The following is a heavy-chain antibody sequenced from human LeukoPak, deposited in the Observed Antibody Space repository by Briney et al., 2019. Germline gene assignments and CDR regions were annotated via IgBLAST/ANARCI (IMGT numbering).Heavy chain of an antibody. V-gene: IGHV3-48*03. CDR3: AKDPVQYQLLGGMDV. J-gene: IGHJ6*02. CDR1: GFTFSSYE. Sequence: GGSLRLSCAASGFTFSSYEMNWVRQAPGKGLEWVSYISSSGGTIYYADSVKGRFTISRDNAKNSLYLQMNSLRAEDTAVYYCAKDPVQYQLLGGMDVWGQGTTVTVSS. D-gene: IGHD2-2*01. CDR2: ISSSGGTI.